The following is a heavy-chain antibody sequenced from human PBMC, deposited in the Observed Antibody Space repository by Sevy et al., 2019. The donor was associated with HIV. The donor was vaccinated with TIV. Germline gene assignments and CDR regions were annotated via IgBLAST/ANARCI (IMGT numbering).Heavy chain of an antibody. D-gene: IGHD3-10*01. CDR2: ISGSGGST. J-gene: IGHJ6*02. CDR3: AKWAVRGAYYYYYGMDV. V-gene: IGHV3-23*01. Sequence: GGSLRLSCAASGFTFSSYAMSWVRQAPGKGLEWVSAISGSGGSTYYAHSVKGRFTISRDNSKNTLYLQMNGLRAEDTAVYYCAKWAVRGAYYYYYGMDVWGQGTTVTVSS. CDR1: GFTFSSYA.